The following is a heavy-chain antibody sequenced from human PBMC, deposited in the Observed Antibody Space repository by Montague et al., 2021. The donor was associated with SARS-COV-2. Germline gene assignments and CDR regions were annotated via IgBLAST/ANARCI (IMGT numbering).Heavy chain of an antibody. CDR3: WRGLLEIDGMDV. V-gene: IGHV3-66*01. D-gene: IGHD1-1*01. Sequence: TYYADSVKGRFTISRDNSKNTLYLQINSLSAEDTDVYYWWRGLLEIDGMDVWGQGTTVTVSS. CDR2: T. J-gene: IGHJ6*02.